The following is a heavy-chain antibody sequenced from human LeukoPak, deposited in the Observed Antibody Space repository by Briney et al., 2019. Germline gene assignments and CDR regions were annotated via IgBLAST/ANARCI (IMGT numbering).Heavy chain of an antibody. J-gene: IGHJ3*02. Sequence: GESLKISCKGSGYSFTSYWIGWVRQMPGKGLEWMGIIYPVDSDTRYSPSFQGQVTISADKSISTAYLQWSSLKASDTAMYYCARRPGYCSSTSCYQDAFDIWGQGTMVTVSS. V-gene: IGHV5-51*01. CDR3: ARRPGYCSSTSCYQDAFDI. CDR2: IYPVDSDT. D-gene: IGHD2-2*01. CDR1: GYSFTSYW.